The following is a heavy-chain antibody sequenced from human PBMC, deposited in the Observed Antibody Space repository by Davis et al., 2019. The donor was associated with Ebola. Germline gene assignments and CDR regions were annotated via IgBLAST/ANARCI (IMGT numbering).Heavy chain of an antibody. CDR2: ISWEGGST. J-gene: IGHJ6*02. D-gene: IGHD2-15*01. Sequence: GESLKISCAASGFTFSSYGRHWVRQAPGKGLEWVSLISWEGGSTYNADSVKGRFTISRDNSKNFLYLQMNSLRTEDTALYYCAKAIGLLPYGMDVWGQGTTVTVSS. CDR3: AKAIGLLPYGMDV. CDR1: GFTFSSYG. V-gene: IGHV3-43*01.